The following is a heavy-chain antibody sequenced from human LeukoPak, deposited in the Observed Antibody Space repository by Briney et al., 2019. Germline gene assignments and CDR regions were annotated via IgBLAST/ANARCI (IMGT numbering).Heavy chain of an antibody. V-gene: IGHV3-21*01. Sequence: GGSLRLSCAASGFTFSSYSMNWVRQAPGKGLEWVSSISSSSSYIYYADSVKGRFTISRDNAKNSLYLQMNSLRAEDTDVYYCARVSRDWGTNDYWGQGTLVTVSS. J-gene: IGHJ4*02. CDR1: GFTFSSYS. CDR3: ARVSRDWGTNDY. CDR2: ISSSSSYI. D-gene: IGHD3-16*01.